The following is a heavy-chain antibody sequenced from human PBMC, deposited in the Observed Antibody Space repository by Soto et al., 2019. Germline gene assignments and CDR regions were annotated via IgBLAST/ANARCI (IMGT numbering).Heavy chain of an antibody. CDR1: GGTFSSYA. J-gene: IGHJ6*02. CDR2: IIPISGTA. V-gene: IGHV1-69*13. CDR3: ARSQGSSTSLEIYYYYYYGMDV. Sequence: GASVKVSCKASGGTFSSYAISWVRQAPVQGLEWMGGIIPISGTANYAQKFQGRVTITADESTSTAYMELSSLRSEDMAVYYCARSQGSSTSLEIYYYYYYGMDVWGQATTVTVSS. D-gene: IGHD2-2*01.